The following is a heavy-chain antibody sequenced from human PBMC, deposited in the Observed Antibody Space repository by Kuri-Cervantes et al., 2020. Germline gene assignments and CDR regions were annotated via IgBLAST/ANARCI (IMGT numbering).Heavy chain of an antibody. CDR1: GFPVSSNY. CDR2: NYSGGST. V-gene: IGHV3-66*02. D-gene: IGHD7-27*01. J-gene: IGHJ6*02. Sequence: GESLKIPCVASGFPVSSNYISWVRQAPGKGLEWASSNYSGGSTFYADSVNGRINISRDNSKNTLYLQTSRLRADDTAMYYCARCPTLTRDQGSYCYRMDVWGQGTTVTVSS. CDR3: ARCPTLTRDQGSYCYRMDV.